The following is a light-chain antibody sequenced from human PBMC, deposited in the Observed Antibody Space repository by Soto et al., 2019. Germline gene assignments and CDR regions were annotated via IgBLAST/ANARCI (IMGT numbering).Light chain of an antibody. CDR3: MQRTFWPWS. CDR2: QVS. CDR1: QSLVYRNGNAY. Sequence: DAVMTQSPLSLPVTFGHPAAISCRSSQSLVYRNGNAYLIWFQQRPGQSPRRLIYQVSTRDAGVPDRFSDSGSGTYFTLTTRRVEAEYVGRDSCMQRTFWPWSFGKATQVEFK. J-gene: IGKJ1*01. V-gene: IGKV2-30*01.